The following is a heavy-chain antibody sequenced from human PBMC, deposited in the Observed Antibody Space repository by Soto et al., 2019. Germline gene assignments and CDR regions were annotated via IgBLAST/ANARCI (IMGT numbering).Heavy chain of an antibody. CDR1: GYTFTGYY. V-gene: IGHV1-2*04. D-gene: IGHD6-13*01. CDR2: INPNSGGT. J-gene: IGHJ6*03. CDR3: ARGHIAAAGHYYYYYMDV. Sequence: ASVKVSCKASGYTFTGYYMHWVRQAPGQGLEWMGWINPNSGGTNYAQKFQGWVTMTRDTSISTAYMKLSRLRSDDTAVYYCARGHIAAAGHYYYYYMDVWGKGTTVTVSS.